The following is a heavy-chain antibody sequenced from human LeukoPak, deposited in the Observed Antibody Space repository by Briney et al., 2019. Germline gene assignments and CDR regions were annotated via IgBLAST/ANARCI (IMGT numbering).Heavy chain of an antibody. V-gene: IGHV3-30*02. CDR3: AKKFKDIVVVVAASPPYGMDV. Sequence: GGSLRLSCAASGFTFSSYGMHWVRQAPGKGLEWVAFIRYDGSNKYYADSVKGRFTISRDNSKNTLYLQMNSLRAEDTAVYYSAKKFKDIVVVVAASPPYGMDVWGQGTTVTVSS. D-gene: IGHD2-15*01. J-gene: IGHJ6*02. CDR2: IRYDGSNK. CDR1: GFTFSSYG.